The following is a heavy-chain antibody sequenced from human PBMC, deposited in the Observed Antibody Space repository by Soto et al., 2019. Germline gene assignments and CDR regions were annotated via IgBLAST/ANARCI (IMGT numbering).Heavy chain of an antibody. CDR1: GFTFSSYA. V-gene: IGHV3-23*01. J-gene: IGHJ6*02. Sequence: VGSLRLSCAASGFTFSSYAMSWVRQAPGKGLEWVSSISGSGGSTYYADSVKGRFTISRDNSKNSLYLQMNSLRADDTTVYYSARDRYYYIVTGPYGMDVRGQRTTVTVSS. CDR3: ARDRYYYIVTGPYGMDV. CDR2: ISGSGGST. D-gene: IGHD3-9*01.